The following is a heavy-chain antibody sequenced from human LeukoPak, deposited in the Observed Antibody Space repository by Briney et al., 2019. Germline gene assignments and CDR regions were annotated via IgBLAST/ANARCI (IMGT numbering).Heavy chain of an antibody. J-gene: IGHJ4*02. CDR1: GGSISSYY. CDR3: ARAGSSWYYGYFDY. Sequence: SETLSLTCTVSGGSISSYYWSWIRQPPGKGLEWIGYIYYSGSTNYNPSLKSRVTISVDTSKNQFSLKLSSVTAADTAVYYCARAGSSWYYGYFDYWGQGTLVTVSS. V-gene: IGHV4-59*01. D-gene: IGHD6-13*01. CDR2: IYYSGST.